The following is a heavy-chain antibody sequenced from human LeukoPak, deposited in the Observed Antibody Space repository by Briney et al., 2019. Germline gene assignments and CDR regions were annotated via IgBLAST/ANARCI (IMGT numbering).Heavy chain of an antibody. CDR2: INHSGST. V-gene: IGHV4-34*01. J-gene: IGHJ5*02. CDR1: GGSFSGYY. CDR3: ARFLPRLGLHFGWYSWFDP. Sequence: PSETLSLTCAVYGGSFSGYYWSWIRQPPGKGLEWIGEINHSGSTNYNPSLKSRVTISVDTSKNQFSLKLSSVTAADTAVYYCARFLPRLGLHFGWYSWFDPWGQGTLVTVSS. D-gene: IGHD3-9*01.